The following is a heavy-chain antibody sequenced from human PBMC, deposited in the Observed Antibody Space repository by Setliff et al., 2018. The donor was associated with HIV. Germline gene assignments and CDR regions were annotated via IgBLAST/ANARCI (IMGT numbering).Heavy chain of an antibody. D-gene: IGHD6-19*01. V-gene: IGHV1-46*01. CDR3: ARGYSSGWYAGFHYYYYYGMDV. Sequence: ASVKVSCKASGYTFTSYYMHWVRQAPGQGLEWMGIINPSGGSTSYAQKFQGRVTMTRDTSTSTVYMALSSLRSEDTAVYYCARGYSSGWYAGFHYYYYYGMDVWGQGTTVTVS. J-gene: IGHJ6*02. CDR2: INPSGGST. CDR1: GYTFTSYY.